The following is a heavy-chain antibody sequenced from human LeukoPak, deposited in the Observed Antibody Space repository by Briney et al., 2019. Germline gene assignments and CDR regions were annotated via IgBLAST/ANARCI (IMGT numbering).Heavy chain of an antibody. V-gene: IGHV3-30*04. D-gene: IGHD6-19*01. CDR1: GFTFSSYA. CDR2: ISYDGSNK. Sequence: GGSLRLSCAASGFTFSSYAMHWVRQAPGKGLEWVAVISYDGSNKYYADSVKGRFIISRDNSKNTLYLQMNSLRAEDTAVYYCARDHGWFYYYYYYMDVWGKGTTVTVSS. CDR3: ARDHGWFYYYYYYMDV. J-gene: IGHJ6*03.